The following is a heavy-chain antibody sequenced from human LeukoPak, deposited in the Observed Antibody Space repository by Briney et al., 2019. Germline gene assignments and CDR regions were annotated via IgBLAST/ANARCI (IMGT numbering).Heavy chain of an antibody. CDR2: INPSGGST. CDR1: GYTFTSYY. V-gene: IGHV1-46*01. CDR3: ARDRGLAAAGPNPGY. D-gene: IGHD6-13*01. Sequence: ASVKVSCKASGYTFTSYYMHWVRQAPGQGLEWMGIINPSGGSTSYAQKFQGRVTMTRDTSTSTVYMELSSLRSEDTAVYYCARDRGLAAAGPNPGYWGQGTLVTVSS. J-gene: IGHJ4*02.